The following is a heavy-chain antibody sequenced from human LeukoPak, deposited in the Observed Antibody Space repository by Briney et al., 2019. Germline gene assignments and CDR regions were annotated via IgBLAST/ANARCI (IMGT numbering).Heavy chain of an antibody. V-gene: IGHV1-46*01. Sequence: EASVKVSCTASGYTLTTYHMHWVRQAPGPGLEWVGMIDTSDGNTNYAQKFLDRVTMTRDTSTSTVYMELSGLRSYDTAVYYCATERSGGTWFDPWGQGTLVTVSS. CDR2: IDTSDGNT. J-gene: IGHJ5*02. CDR1: GYTLTTYH. CDR3: ATERSGGTWFDP. D-gene: IGHD2-15*01.